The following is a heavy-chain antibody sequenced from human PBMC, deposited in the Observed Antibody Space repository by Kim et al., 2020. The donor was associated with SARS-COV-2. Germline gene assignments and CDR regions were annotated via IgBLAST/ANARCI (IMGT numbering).Heavy chain of an antibody. V-gene: IGHV4-34*01. D-gene: IGHD4-17*01. CDR3: ARKMQGYGGYDY. J-gene: IGHJ4*02. Sequence: SETLSLTCAVYGGSFSGYYWSWIRQPPGKGLEWIGEINHSGSTNYNPSLKSRVTISVDTSKNQFSLKLSSVTAADTAVYYCARKMQGYGGYDYWGQGTLV. CDR2: INHSGST. CDR1: GGSFSGYY.